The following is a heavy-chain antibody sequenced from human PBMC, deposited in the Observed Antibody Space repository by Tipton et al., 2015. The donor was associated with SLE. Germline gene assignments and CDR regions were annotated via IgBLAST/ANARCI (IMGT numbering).Heavy chain of an antibody. CDR3: AKVVSPRGYSGMDV. CDR2: INQDGSEK. Sequence: SLRLSYAASRFTFSSYWMSWVRQAPGKGLEWVANINQDGSEKYYVDSVNGRFTISRDNAKNSLYLQMNSLRAEDTAVYYCAKVVSPRGYSGMDVLGQVTLVTVSS. J-gene: IGHJ6*02. V-gene: IGHV3-7*01. CDR1: RFTFSSYW.